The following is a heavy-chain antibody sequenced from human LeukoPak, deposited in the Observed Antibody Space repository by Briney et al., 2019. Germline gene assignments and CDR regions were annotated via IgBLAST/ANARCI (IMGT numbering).Heavy chain of an antibody. D-gene: IGHD3-10*01. J-gene: IGHJ6*03. Sequence: GGSLRLSCAVSGFTFSSYGIHWVRQAAGKGLEWETFIQYDGNNKYYADSVKGRFTISRDNSKNMLYLQMNSLRAEDTAVYYCAKGDRSGITMVRGVIILPYYMDVWGKGTTVSISS. CDR1: GFTFSSYG. V-gene: IGHV3-30*02. CDR2: IQYDGNNK. CDR3: AKGDRSGITMVRGVIILPYYMDV.